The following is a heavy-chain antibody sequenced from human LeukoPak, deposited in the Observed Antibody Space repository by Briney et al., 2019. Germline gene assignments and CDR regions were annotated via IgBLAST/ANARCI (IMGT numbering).Heavy chain of an antibody. D-gene: IGHD1-26*01. CDR2: IYYSGST. V-gene: IGHV4-39*07. CDR3: ARGAMGGYYFDY. J-gene: IGHJ4*02. Sequence: SETLSLTCTVSGGSISSSSYYWGWIRQPPGKRLEWIGSIYYSGSTYYNPSLKSRVTISVDTSKNQFSLKLSSVTAADTAVYYCARGAMGGYYFDYWGQGTLVTVSS. CDR1: GGSISSSSYY.